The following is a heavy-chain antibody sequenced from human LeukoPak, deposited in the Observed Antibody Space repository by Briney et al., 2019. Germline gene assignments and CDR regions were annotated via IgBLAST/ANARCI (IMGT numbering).Heavy chain of an antibody. D-gene: IGHD3-22*01. J-gene: IGHJ4*02. CDR3: ARDLRTLYYYDSSGYYIFDY. CDR2: INPNSGGT. CDR1: GYTFTGYY. Sequence: ASVKVSCKASGYTFTGYYMHWVRQAPGQGLEWMGWINPNSGGTSYAQKFQGRVTMTRDTSISTAYMELSRLRSDDTAVYYCARDLRTLYYYDSSGYYIFDYWGQGTLVTVSS. V-gene: IGHV1-2*02.